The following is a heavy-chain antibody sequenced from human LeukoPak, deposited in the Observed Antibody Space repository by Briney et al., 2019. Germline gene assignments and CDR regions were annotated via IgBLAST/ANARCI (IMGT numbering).Heavy chain of an antibody. CDR1: GGTFSSYA. Sequence: GSSVKVSCKASGGTFSSYAISWVRQAPGQGLEWMGRIIPIFGTANYAQKFRGRVTITTDESTSTAYMELSSLRSEDTAVYYCARDEAFGQWLAPGDYWGQGTLVTVSS. CDR3: ARDEAFGQWLAPGDY. D-gene: IGHD6-19*01. J-gene: IGHJ4*02. V-gene: IGHV1-69*05. CDR2: IIPIFGTA.